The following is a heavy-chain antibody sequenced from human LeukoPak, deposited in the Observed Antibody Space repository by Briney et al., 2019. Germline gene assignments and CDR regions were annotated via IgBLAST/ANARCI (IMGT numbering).Heavy chain of an antibody. D-gene: IGHD3-22*01. Sequence: SETLSLTCAVYGGSFSGYYWSWIRQPPGKGLEWIGEINHSGSTNYNPSLKSRVTISVDTSKNQFSLKLSSVTAADTAVYCCARLLHYDSRLFFDYWGQGTLVTVSS. CDR2: INHSGST. CDR1: GGSFSGYY. V-gene: IGHV4-34*01. CDR3: ARLLHYDSRLFFDY. J-gene: IGHJ4*02.